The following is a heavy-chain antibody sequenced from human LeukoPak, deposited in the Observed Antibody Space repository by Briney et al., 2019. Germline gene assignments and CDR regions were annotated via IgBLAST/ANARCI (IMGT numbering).Heavy chain of an antibody. J-gene: IGHJ4*02. D-gene: IGHD3-3*01. CDR3: ARDGAYDFWSGYRD. CDR1: GGSISGGSYY. CDR2: IYTSGST. Sequence: PSQTLSLTCTVSGGSISGGSYYWSWIRQPAGKGLEWIGRIYTSGSTNYNPSLKSRVTISVDTSKNQFSLKLSSVTAADTAVYYCARDGAYDFWSGYRDWGQGTLVTVSS. V-gene: IGHV4-61*02.